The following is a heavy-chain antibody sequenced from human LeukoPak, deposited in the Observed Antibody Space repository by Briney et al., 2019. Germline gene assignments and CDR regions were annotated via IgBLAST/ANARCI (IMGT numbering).Heavy chain of an antibody. CDR3: ARLGYGGGLDY. Sequence: SETLSLTCTVSGGSISSYYWTWIRQPAGKGLEWIGRIYTSGSSNYTPSLKSRVTMSVDTSKNQFSLKLSSVTAADTAVYYCARLGYGGGLDYWGQGTLVTVSS. J-gene: IGHJ4*02. CDR2: IYTSGSS. D-gene: IGHD4-23*01. V-gene: IGHV4-4*07. CDR1: GGSISSYY.